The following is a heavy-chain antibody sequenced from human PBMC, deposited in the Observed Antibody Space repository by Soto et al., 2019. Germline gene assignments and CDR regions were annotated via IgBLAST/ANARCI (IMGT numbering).Heavy chain of an antibody. Sequence: AGGSLRLSCAASGFTFSSYGMHWVRQSPGKGLEWVAVISYDGSNKYYADSVKGRFTISRDNSKNTLYLQMNSLRAEDTAVYYCAKDMGEGISMGVFDYWGQGTLVTVSS. J-gene: IGHJ4*02. CDR1: GFTFSSYG. CDR2: ISYDGSNK. D-gene: IGHD6-13*01. V-gene: IGHV3-30*18. CDR3: AKDMGEGISMGVFDY.